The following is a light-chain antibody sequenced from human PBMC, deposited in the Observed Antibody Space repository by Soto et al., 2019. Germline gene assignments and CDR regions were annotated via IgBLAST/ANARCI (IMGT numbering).Light chain of an antibody. V-gene: IGLV2-14*01. Sequence: QSALTQPASVSGSPGQSITISCSGSGSDIGTYNFVSWYQHHPGRAPKLIISEVANRPSGVPDRFSGSKSGSLASLTISGLQADDEAVYYCSSYTNTGTLVVFGVGTKVTVL. CDR1: GSDIGTYNF. CDR3: SSYTNTGTLVV. CDR2: EVA. J-gene: IGLJ3*02.